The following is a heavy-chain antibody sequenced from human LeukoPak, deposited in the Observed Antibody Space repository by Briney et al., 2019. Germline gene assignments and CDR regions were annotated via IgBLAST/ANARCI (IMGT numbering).Heavy chain of an antibody. J-gene: IGHJ4*02. CDR1: GGSISSGDYY. Sequence: SSETLSLTCTVSGGSISSGDYYWSWIRQPPGKGLEWIGYIYYSGSTYYNPSLKSRVTISVDTSKNQFSLKLSSVTAADTAVYYCARGVLLVGAYDYWGQGTLVTVSS. D-gene: IGHD1-26*01. CDR3: ARGVLLVGAYDY. CDR2: IYYSGST. V-gene: IGHV4-30-4*01.